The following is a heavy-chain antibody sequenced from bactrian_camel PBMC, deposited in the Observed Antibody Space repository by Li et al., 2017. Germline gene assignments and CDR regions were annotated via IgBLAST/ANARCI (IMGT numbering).Heavy chain of an antibody. V-gene: IGHV3S10*01. CDR1: VYTGCTAD. D-gene: IGHD4*01. J-gene: IGHJ4*01. CDR2: IDSLRRT. Sequence: EVQLVESGGGAVQAGGSLRLSCVASVYTGCTADMSWYRQAPGKEREFVSRIDSLRRTYYADSVQGRFAISRDNAENTAYLQMDNLKPEDTGVYYCAADLRAAGTMIIHFHKAPDAYDSWGQGTQVTVS. CDR3: AADLRAAGTMIIHFHKAPDAYDS.